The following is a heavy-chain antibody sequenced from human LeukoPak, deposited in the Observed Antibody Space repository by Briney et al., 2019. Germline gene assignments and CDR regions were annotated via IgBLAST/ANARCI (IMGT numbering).Heavy chain of an antibody. CDR1: EFNLNTYN. D-gene: IGHD3-10*01. CDR3: AREYGSGSSRRRFDP. J-gene: IGHJ5*02. CDR2: ISSSSSYI. Sequence: GGSLRLSCSASEFNLNTYNMNWIRQAPGKGLEWVSSISSSSSYIYYADSVKGRFTISRDNAKNSLYLQMNSLRDVDTAVYYCAREYGSGSSRRRFDPWGQGTLVTVSS. V-gene: IGHV3-21*01.